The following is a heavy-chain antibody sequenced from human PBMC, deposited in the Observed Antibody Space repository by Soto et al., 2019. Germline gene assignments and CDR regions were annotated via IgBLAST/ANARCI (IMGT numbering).Heavy chain of an antibody. CDR1: GGSISSGDYY. CDR2: IYYSGST. V-gene: IGHV4-30-4*01. CDR3: AREAGYYDSSGSNWFDP. Sequence: PSETLSLTCTVSGGSISSGDYYWSWIRQPPGKGLEWIGYIYYSGSTYYNPSLKSRVTISVDTSKNQFSLKLSSVTAADTAVYNCAREAGYYDSSGSNWFDPWGQGTLVTAPQ. D-gene: IGHD3-22*01. J-gene: IGHJ5*02.